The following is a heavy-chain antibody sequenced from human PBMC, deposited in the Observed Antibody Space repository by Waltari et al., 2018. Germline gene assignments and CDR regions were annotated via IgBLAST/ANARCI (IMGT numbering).Heavy chain of an antibody. CDR2: INHSGST. CDR1: GGSFSGYY. J-gene: IGHJ6*02. Sequence: QVQLQQWGAGLLKPSETLSLTCAVYGGSFSGYYWSWIRQPPGKGLEWLGEINHSGSTNYNPSLKRRVIISVDRSKSQFSLKLSSVTAADTAVYYCASPTGNYYHYGMDVWGQGTTVTVSS. V-gene: IGHV4-34*02. CDR3: ASPTGNYYHYGMDV.